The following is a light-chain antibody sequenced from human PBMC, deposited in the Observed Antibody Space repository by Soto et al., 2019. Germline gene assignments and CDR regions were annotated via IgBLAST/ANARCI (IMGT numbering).Light chain of an antibody. CDR1: NSDVGGYNY. Sequence: QSVLTQPASVSGSPGQSITISCTGTNSDVGGYNYVSWYQQHPGKAPKLLIYDVTKRPSGVSNRFSGSKSGNTASLTISGLQAADEADYHCSSYTSNSIIVFGGGTQLTVL. J-gene: IGLJ2*01. CDR3: SSYTSNSIIV. V-gene: IGLV2-14*03. CDR2: DVT.